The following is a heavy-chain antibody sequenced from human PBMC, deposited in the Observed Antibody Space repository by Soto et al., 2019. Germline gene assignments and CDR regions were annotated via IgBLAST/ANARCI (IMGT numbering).Heavy chain of an antibody. Sequence: SLKISCKGSGYSFTSYWIGWVRQMPGKGLEWMGIIYPGDSDTRYSPSFQGQVTISADKSISTAYLQWSSLKASDTAMYYCARLKRGIAMVRGVIPGSYGMDVWGQGTTVTVSS. D-gene: IGHD3-10*01. CDR1: GYSFTSYW. V-gene: IGHV5-51*01. J-gene: IGHJ6*02. CDR3: ARLKRGIAMVRGVIPGSYGMDV. CDR2: IYPGDSDT.